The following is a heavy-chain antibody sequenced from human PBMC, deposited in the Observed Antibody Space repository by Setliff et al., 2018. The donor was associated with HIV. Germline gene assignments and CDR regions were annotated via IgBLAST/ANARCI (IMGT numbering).Heavy chain of an antibody. CDR1: GFTFDSYA. CDR2: IWYDGRNE. V-gene: IGHV3-33*06. D-gene: IGHD3-3*01. J-gene: IGHJ4*02. Sequence: GESLRLSCAASGFTFDSYAMHWVRQAPGKGLEWVAVIWYDGRNEYYADSVKGRFTISRDNSKNTLYLQMNSLRAEDTAVYYCAKDRSEITIFGVIIGHWGQGSLVTVSS. CDR3: AKDRSEITIFGVIIGH.